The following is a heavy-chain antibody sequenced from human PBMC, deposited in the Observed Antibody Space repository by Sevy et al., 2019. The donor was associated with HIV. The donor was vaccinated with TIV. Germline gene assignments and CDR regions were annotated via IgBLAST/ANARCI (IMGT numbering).Heavy chain of an antibody. CDR2: IYYSGST. CDR3: ASYYYDSSGYYSAAFDI. CDR1: GGSISSYY. J-gene: IGHJ3*02. D-gene: IGHD3-22*01. Sequence: SEILSLTCTVSGGSISSYYWSWIRQPPGKGLEWIGYIYYSGSTNYNPSLKSRVTISVDTSKNQFSLKLSSVTAADTALYYCASYYYDSSGYYSAAFDIWGQGTMVTVSS. V-gene: IGHV4-59*01.